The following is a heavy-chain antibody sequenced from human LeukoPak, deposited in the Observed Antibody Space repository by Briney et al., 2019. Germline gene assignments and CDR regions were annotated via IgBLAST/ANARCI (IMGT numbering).Heavy chain of an antibody. J-gene: IGHJ4*02. CDR3: ARDSYGDYYFDY. CDR2: ISSSSSAI. D-gene: IGHD4-17*01. V-gene: IGHV3-48*01. CDR1: GFTFTSYS. Sequence: HAGGSLRLSCAASGFTFTSYSMNWVRQAPGKGLEWVSYISSSSSAIYYADSVKGRFTISRDNAKNSVDLQMNSLRGEDTAVYYCARDSYGDYYFDYWGQGTLVTVSS.